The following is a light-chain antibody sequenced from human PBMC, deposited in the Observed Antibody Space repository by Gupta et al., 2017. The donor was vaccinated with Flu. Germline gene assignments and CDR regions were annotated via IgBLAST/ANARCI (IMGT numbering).Light chain of an antibody. CDR1: QSVSSN. J-gene: IGKJ4*01. V-gene: IGKV3-15*01. CDR2: GAS. CDR3: QQYNNWPPLT. Sequence: ATLSVSPGERATLSCRASQSVSSNLAWYQQKPGQPPRLLIYGASTRETGIPARFSGSGSGTEFTLTISSRQSEDFAVYYCQQYNNWPPLTFGGGTXVEIK.